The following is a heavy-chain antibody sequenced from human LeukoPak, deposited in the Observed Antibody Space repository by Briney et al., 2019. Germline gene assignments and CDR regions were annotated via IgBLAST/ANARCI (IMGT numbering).Heavy chain of an antibody. J-gene: IGHJ3*01. Sequence: GGSLRLSCAVSGFTFSGFWMSWSRQAPGKGLEWVASIISDGSEGYYADVVEGRFTISRDNAKNSLYLQINSLRAEDTAVYYCARSPYSSSSSVWGQGTMVTVSS. V-gene: IGHV3-7*03. CDR2: IISDGSEG. CDR3: ARSPYSSSSSV. D-gene: IGHD6-6*01. CDR1: GFTFSGFW.